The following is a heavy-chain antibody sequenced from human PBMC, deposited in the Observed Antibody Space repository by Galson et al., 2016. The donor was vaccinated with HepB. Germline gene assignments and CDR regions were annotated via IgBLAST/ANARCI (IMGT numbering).Heavy chain of an antibody. J-gene: IGHJ6*02. Sequence: SLRLSCAASGFTFSNYAMHWVRQAPGKGLEWVAVISYDGSRKHYADSVKGRFTISRDNSKNTLYLHMNSLRAEDTAVYYCARPRLGIQPWYKYYYYGFDVWGQGTTVTVSS. D-gene: IGHD5-18*01. CDR3: ARPRLGIQPWYKYYYYGFDV. V-gene: IGHV3-30*03. CDR1: GFTFSNYA. CDR2: ISYDGSRK.